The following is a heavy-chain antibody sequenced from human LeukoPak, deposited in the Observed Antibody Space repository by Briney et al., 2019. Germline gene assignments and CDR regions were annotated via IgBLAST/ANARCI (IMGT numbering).Heavy chain of an antibody. CDR1: GFTFDDYA. V-gene: IGHV3-43D*04. Sequence: GGSLRLSCAASGFTFDDYAMHWVRQAPGKGLEWVSLISWYGGSTYYADSVKGRFTISRDNSKNSLYLQMNSLRAEDTALYYCAKDNRERNYYDSSGYYYFDYWGQGTLVTVSS. CDR2: ISWYGGST. J-gene: IGHJ4*02. CDR3: AKDNRERNYYDSSGYYYFDY. D-gene: IGHD3-22*01.